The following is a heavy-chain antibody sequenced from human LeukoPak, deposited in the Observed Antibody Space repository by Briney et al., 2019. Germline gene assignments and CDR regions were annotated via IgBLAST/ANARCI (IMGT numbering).Heavy chain of an antibody. CDR2: ISGSGGST. CDR3: ARDPSYYHDSSGYFDY. D-gene: IGHD3-22*01. J-gene: IGHJ4*02. CDR1: GFTFSSYA. Sequence: GGSLRLSCAASGFTFSSYAMSWVRQAPGKGLEWVSAISGSGGSTYYADSVKGRFTISRDNSKNTLYLQMNSLRAEDTAVYYCARDPSYYHDSSGYFDYWGQGTLVTVSS. V-gene: IGHV3-23*01.